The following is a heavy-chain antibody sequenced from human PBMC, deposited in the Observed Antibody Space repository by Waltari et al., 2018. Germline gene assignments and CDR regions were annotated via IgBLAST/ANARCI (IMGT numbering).Heavy chain of an antibody. Sequence: QVQLQESGPGLVKPSETLSLTCTVSGGSISSYYWSWIRQPPGKGLEWIGYIYDSERNNYNPSLKSRVTISVDTSKNQYSLKLSSVTAADTVVYYWARITYSYYYYYMDVWGKGTTVTISS. CDR3: ARITYSYYYYYMDV. D-gene: IGHD1-26*01. V-gene: IGHV4-59*01. J-gene: IGHJ6*03. CDR2: IYDSERN. CDR1: GGSISSYY.